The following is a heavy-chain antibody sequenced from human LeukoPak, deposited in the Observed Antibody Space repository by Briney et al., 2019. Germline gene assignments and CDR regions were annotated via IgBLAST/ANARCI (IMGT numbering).Heavy chain of an antibody. Sequence: SETLSLTCTVSGGSISSYYWSWIRQPPGKGLEWIGYIYYSGSTNYNPSLKSRVTISVDTSKNQFSLKLSSVTAVDTAVYYCARVDTAMVTFDYWGQGTLVTVSS. CDR2: IYYSGST. CDR3: ARVDTAMVTFDY. J-gene: IGHJ4*02. D-gene: IGHD5-18*01. CDR1: GGSISSYY. V-gene: IGHV4-59*01.